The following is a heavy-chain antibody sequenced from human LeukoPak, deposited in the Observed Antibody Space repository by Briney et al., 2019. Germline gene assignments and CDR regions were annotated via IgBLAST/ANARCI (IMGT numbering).Heavy chain of an antibody. CDR2: IYTSGST. CDR3: ARDLYSSGWYAVGDY. D-gene: IGHD6-19*01. CDR1: GGSISSGSYY. J-gene: IGHJ4*02. Sequence: PSETLSLTCTVSGGSISSGSYYWSWIRQPAGKGLEWIGRIYTSGSTNYNPSLKSRVTISVDTSKNQFSLKLSSVTAADTAVYYCARDLYSSGWYAVGDYWGQGTLVTVSS. V-gene: IGHV4-61*02.